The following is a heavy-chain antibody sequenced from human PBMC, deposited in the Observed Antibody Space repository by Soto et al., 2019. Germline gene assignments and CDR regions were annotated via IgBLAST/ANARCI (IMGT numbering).Heavy chain of an antibody. D-gene: IGHD2-2*01. CDR3: ARVFPPRTSKGRSWFDP. Sequence: ASVKVSCKASGYTFTSYDINWVRQATGQGLEWMGWMNPNSGNTGYAQKFQGRVTMTRNTSISTAYMELSSLRSEDTAVYYCARVFPPRTSKGRSWFDPWGQGTLVTVSS. V-gene: IGHV1-8*01. CDR1: GYTFTSYD. J-gene: IGHJ5*02. CDR2: MNPNSGNT.